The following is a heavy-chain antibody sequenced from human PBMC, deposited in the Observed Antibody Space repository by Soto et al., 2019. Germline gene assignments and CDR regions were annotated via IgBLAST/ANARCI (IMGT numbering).Heavy chain of an antibody. CDR3: AKAGSSSYGMDV. V-gene: IGHV3-9*01. D-gene: IGHD6-6*01. J-gene: IGHJ6*02. Sequence: EVPLVESGGGLVQPGRSLRLSCAASGFTFDDYAMHWVRQAPGKGLEWVSGISWNSGSIGYADSVKGRFIISRDNAKNSLDLQMNSLRVEDTALYYCAKAGSSSYGMDVWGQGTTVTVSS. CDR1: GFTFDDYA. CDR2: ISWNSGSI.